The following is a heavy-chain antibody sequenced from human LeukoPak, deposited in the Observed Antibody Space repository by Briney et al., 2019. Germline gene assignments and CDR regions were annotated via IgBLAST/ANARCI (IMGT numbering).Heavy chain of an antibody. V-gene: IGHV1-8*01. Sequence: GASVKVSCKASGYTFTSYDINWVRQATGQGLEWMGWMNPNSGNTGYAQKFQGRVTMTRSTSINTAYMELNSLTSEDTAAYYCARSSVGARRRIDCWGQGTLVTVSS. J-gene: IGHJ4*02. CDR3: ARSSVGARRRIDC. CDR1: GYTFTSYD. D-gene: IGHD1-26*01. CDR2: MNPNSGNT.